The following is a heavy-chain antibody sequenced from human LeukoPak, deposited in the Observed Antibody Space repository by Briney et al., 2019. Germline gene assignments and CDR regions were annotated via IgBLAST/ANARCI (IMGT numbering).Heavy chain of an antibody. J-gene: IGHJ4*02. CDR1: GGSFSGYY. V-gene: IGHV4-34*01. CDR2: INHSGST. Sequence: ETLSLTCAVYGGSFSGYYWSWIRQPPGKGLEWIGEINHSGSTNYNPSLKSRVTISVDTSKNQFSLKLSSVTAADTAVYYCARDIFDILTGPLDYWGQGTLVTVSS. D-gene: IGHD3-9*01. CDR3: ARDIFDILTGPLDY.